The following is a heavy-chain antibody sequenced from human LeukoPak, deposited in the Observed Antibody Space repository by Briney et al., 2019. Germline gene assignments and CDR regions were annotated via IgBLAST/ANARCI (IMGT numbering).Heavy chain of an antibody. CDR2: IIPILGIA. V-gene: IGHV1-69*02. J-gene: IGHJ4*02. D-gene: IGHD1-26*01. CDR1: GGTFSSYT. CDR3: ASGGEWEGSPED. Sequence: ASVKVSCKASGGTFSSYTISWVRQAPGQGLEWMGRIIPILGIANYAQKFQGRVTITADKSTSTAYMELSSLRSEDTAVYYCASGGEWEGSPEDRGQGTLVTVSS.